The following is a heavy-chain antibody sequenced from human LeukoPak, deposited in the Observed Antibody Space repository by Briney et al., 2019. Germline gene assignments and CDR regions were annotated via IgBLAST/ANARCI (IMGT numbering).Heavy chain of an antibody. V-gene: IGHV1-2*02. J-gene: IGHJ4*02. CDR3: ARERHGHPFDS. CDR1: GYTFTGFY. Sequence: GASVKVSCKASGYTFTGFYMHWVRQAPGQGLEWMGWINPNSGDTNYVQKFQGRVTMTRDTSISTAYMELSRLRSDDTAVYYCARERHGHPFDSWGQGTLVTVSS. CDR2: INPNSGDT.